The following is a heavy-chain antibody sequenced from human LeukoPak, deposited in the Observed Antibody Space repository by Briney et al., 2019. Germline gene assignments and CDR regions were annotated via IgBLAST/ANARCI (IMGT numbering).Heavy chain of an antibody. CDR3: AREGSSGVFDY. D-gene: IGHD3-3*01. J-gene: IGHJ4*02. CDR1: GYTFTTYG. CDR2: IRGYNHNT. V-gene: IGHV1-18*01. Sequence: GASVKVCCKTSGYTFTTYGISWVRQAPGQGLEWMGWIRGYNHNTKYAQKLQGRVTMTTDTSTSTAYMELRSLRSDDTAVYYCAREGSSGVFDYWGQGTLVTVSS.